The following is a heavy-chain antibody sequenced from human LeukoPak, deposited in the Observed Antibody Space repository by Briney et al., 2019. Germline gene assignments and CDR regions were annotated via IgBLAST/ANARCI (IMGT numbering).Heavy chain of an antibody. CDR3: ARGRYYYGSGSPYYFDY. D-gene: IGHD3-10*01. CDR2: VYYSGST. J-gene: IGHJ4*02. CDR1: GGSISSSSYY. V-gene: IGHV4-39*07. Sequence: SETLSLTCTVSGGSISSSSYYWGWIRQPPGKGLEWIGSVYYSGSTNYNPSLKSRVTISVDTSKNQFSLKLSSVTAADTAVYYCARGRYYYGSGSPYYFDYWGQGTLVTVSS.